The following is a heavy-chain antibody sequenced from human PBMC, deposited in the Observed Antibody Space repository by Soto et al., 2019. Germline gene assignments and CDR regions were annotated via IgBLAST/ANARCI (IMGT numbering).Heavy chain of an antibody. D-gene: IGHD3-16*02. CDR3: ARYRSLDP. J-gene: IGHJ5*02. CDR2: IKEDGSEK. Sequence: GGSLRLSCAASGFILRNYWMSWVRQAPGMGLQWVASIKEDGSEKYYVDPVKGRFTISRENAKNSLYLQMNSLRAEDTAVYYCARYRSLDPWGQGILVTVSS. CDR1: GFILRNYW. V-gene: IGHV3-7*03.